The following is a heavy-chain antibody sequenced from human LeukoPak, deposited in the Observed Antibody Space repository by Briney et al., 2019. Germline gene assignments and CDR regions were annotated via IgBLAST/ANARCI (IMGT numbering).Heavy chain of an antibody. V-gene: IGHV1-69*04. J-gene: IGHJ4*02. D-gene: IGHD4-23*01. CDR1: GGTFSSYA. Sequence: ASVKVSCKASGGTFSSYAISRVRQAPGQGLEWMGRIIPILGIANYAQKFQGRVTITADKSTSTAYMELSSLRSEDTAVYYCASGGNSVFAYFDYWGQGTLVTVSS. CDR3: ASGGNSVFAYFDY. CDR2: IIPILGIA.